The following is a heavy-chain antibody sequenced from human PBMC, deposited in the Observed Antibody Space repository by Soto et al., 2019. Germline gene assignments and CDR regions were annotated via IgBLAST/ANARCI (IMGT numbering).Heavy chain of an antibody. V-gene: IGHV3-30-3*01. CDR1: GFTFSSYA. Sequence: PGGSLRLSCAASGFTFSSYAMHWVRQAPGKGLEWVAVISYDGSNKYYADSVKGRFTISRDNSKNTLYLQMNSLRAEDTAVYYCAIDSVTYYDILTGWLDVWGQGTTVTVSS. CDR3: AIDSVTYYDILTGWLDV. D-gene: IGHD3-9*01. CDR2: ISYDGSNK. J-gene: IGHJ6*02.